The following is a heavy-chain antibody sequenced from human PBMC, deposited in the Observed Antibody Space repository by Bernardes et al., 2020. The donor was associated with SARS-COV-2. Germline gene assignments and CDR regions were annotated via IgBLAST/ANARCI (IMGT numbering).Heavy chain of an antibody. CDR3: ARGLAAATDLDF. D-gene: IGHD6-13*01. J-gene: IGHJ4*02. CDR1: GFALRGSR. CDR2: LDPTSPYL. Sequence: GGSLRLSCAASGFALRGSRMDWVRQAPGPGLAWVASLDPTSPYLYYADSVKGRFTISRDNAKNSLDLQMNRLRAEDTAVYYCARGLAAATDLDFWGQGTLVTVSS. V-gene: IGHV3-21*01.